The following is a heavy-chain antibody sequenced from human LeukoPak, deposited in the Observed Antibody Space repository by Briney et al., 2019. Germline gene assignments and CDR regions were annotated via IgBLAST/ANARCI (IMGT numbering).Heavy chain of an antibody. CDR1: GFSFSSYK. CDR3: AKSKNYDPYYYYGMDV. V-gene: IGHV3-23*01. Sequence: GGSLRLSCVASGFSFSSYKMHWVGQAPGKGLEWVSALSGSGGSTYYADSVKGRFTISRDNSKTTVYLQMNSLRGEDTAVYYCAKSKNYDPYYYYGMDVWGQGTTVTVSS. J-gene: IGHJ6*02. D-gene: IGHD3-3*01. CDR2: LSGSGGST.